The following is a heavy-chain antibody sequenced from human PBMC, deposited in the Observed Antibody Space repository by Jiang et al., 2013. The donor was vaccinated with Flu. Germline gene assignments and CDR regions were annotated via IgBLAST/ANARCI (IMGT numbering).Heavy chain of an antibody. CDR2: TYYRSKWYN. CDR3: ARDHSNYAYYFDY. V-gene: IGHV6-1*01. D-gene: IGHD4-11*01. J-gene: IGHJ4*02. Sequence: WNWIRQSPSRGLEWLGRTYYRSKWYNDYAVSVKSRITINPDTSKNQFSLQLNSVTPEDTAVYYCARDHSNYAYYFDYWGQGTLVTVSS.